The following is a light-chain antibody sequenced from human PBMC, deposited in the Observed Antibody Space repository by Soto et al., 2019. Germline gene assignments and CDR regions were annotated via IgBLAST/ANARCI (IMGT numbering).Light chain of an antibody. Sequence: LLTQSPGTLSLSPGDRATLSCRASQSVNSNYLAWYQQKPGQAPRLVISDTSDRAAGIQDRLSGSGSGTEFTLTIRRLEPEDFAVYYCKQYDSPWTFGQGTKVDIK. CDR2: DTS. V-gene: IGKV3-20*01. CDR3: KQYDSPWT. J-gene: IGKJ1*01. CDR1: QSVNSNY.